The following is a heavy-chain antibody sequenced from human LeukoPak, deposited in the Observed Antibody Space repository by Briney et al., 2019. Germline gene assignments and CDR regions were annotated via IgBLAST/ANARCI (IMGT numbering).Heavy chain of an antibody. Sequence: GGSLRLSCGASGFTFSRYSMNWVRQAPGKGLGWVASIISSGSYIYYADSVKGRFTISRGNAKNSLYLQMNSLRAEDTAVYYCASRNQYCGGDCFWAFDIWGQGTMVTVSS. D-gene: IGHD2-21*02. CDR2: IISSGSYI. V-gene: IGHV3-21*01. CDR3: ASRNQYCGGDCFWAFDI. CDR1: GFTFSRYS. J-gene: IGHJ3*02.